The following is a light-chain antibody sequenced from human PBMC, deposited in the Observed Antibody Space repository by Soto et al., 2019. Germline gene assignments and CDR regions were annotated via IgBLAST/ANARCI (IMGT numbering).Light chain of an antibody. J-gene: IGKJ1*01. V-gene: IGKV3-15*01. CDR1: QSVSSN. CDR3: QQYTNLPPWT. Sequence: EIVMTQSPATLSVSPGERATLSCRASQSVSSNLARYQQKPGQAPRLLIYGASTRATGIPARFSGSGSGTEFTLTISSLQSEDFSVYYSQQYTNLPPWTFGQGTKVEIK. CDR2: GAS.